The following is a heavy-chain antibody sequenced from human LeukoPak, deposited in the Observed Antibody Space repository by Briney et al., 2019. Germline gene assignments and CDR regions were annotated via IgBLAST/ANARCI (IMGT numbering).Heavy chain of an antibody. CDR2: ISSSSSTI. Sequence: GGSLRLSCVASGFTFSDYYMSWIRQAPGKGLEWVSYISSSSSTIYYADSVKGRFTISRDNAKKSLYVQMNSLRADDTAVYYCARLPPVAAAGVDYWGQGTLVTVSS. CDR1: GFTFSDYY. D-gene: IGHD6-13*01. CDR3: ARLPPVAAAGVDY. V-gene: IGHV3-11*04. J-gene: IGHJ4*02.